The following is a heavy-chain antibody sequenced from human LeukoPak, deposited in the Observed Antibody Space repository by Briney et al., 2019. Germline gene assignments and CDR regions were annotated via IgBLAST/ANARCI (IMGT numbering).Heavy chain of an antibody. Sequence: GGSLRLSCAASGFTSSDYYMSWFRQAPGKGLEWVTYISSSGSSTYYADSVKGRFTISRDNARNSLYLQMNSLRAEDTAVYYCVRSSSGSLGGSWGQGTLVTVSS. V-gene: IGHV3-11*01. CDR3: VRSSSGSLGGS. CDR1: GFTSSDYY. D-gene: IGHD6-19*01. CDR2: ISSSGSST. J-gene: IGHJ5*02.